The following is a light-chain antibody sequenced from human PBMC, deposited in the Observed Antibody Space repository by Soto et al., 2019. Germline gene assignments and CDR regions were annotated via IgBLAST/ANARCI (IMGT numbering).Light chain of an antibody. CDR1: QSVSSDY. V-gene: IGKV3-20*01. CDR3: QQYVRSPLT. CDR2: GAS. J-gene: IGKJ4*01. Sequence: EIVLTQSPGTLSLSPWERATLSCRSSQSVSSDYLAWYQQKAGQVPRLLIYGASSRATGIPDRFSGSGSGTDFTLTIGGLEPEDFAVYYCQQYVRSPLTFGGGTKVDIK.